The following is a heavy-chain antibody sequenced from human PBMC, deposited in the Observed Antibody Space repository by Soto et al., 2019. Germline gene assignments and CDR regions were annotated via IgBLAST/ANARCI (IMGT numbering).Heavy chain of an antibody. CDR1: GFTFSSYP. D-gene: IGHD3-3*01. CDR2: ISAGGGNT. V-gene: IGHV3-23*01. Sequence: GGSLRLSCADSGFTFSSYPMSWVRQAPGKGLEWVSGISAGGGNTYYTDSVKGRFTISRDNSKNTLYLQMNNLRAEDTGVYYCADGGEWSFNFEYRGQGALVTVSS. CDR3: ADGGEWSFNFEY. J-gene: IGHJ4*02.